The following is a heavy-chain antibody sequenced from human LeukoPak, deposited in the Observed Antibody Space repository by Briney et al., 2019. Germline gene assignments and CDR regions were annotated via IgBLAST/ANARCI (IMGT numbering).Heavy chain of an antibody. CDR2: ISSDSRYI. J-gene: IGHJ6*02. CDR3: ARGGSGWSRDV. V-gene: IGHV3-21*01. Sequence: GGSLRLSCAASGFTFSVCSMNWVRQAPGKGLEWVSTISSDSRYIYYADSVKGRFTTSRDNPKNSLYLQLNSLTAEDTAVYYCARGGSGWSRDVWGQGTTVTVSS. D-gene: IGHD6-19*01. CDR1: GFTFSVCS.